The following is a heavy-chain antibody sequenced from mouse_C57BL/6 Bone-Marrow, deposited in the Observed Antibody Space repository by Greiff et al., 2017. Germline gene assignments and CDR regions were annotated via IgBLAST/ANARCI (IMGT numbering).Heavy chain of an antibody. CDR3: ARPNYYGSSGFAC. Sequence: EVQLQQSGPGLVKPGASVKISCTASGYSFTDYTMTWVKQNNGKRLEWIGVINTNYGTISYKQKFKGKFTLTVDQACSTVYMQLNSLTSEDSAVYYCARPNYYGSSGFACWGQATLVT. J-gene: IGHJ3*01. V-gene: IGHV1-39*01. CDR2: INTNYGTI. CDR1: GYSFTDYT. D-gene: IGHD1-1*01.